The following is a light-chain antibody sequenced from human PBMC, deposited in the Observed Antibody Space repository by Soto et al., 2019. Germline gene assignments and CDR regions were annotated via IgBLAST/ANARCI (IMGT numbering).Light chain of an antibody. CDR3: CSYAGSYTF. V-gene: IGLV2-11*01. Sequence: QSALTQPRSVSGSPGQSVTISCTGTSSDVGGYNYVSWYQQHPGKAPKLMIYDVSKRPSGVPDRFSGSKSGNTASLTISGLQADDEADYYCCSYAGSYTFFGTGTKVTVL. J-gene: IGLJ1*01. CDR2: DVS. CDR1: SSDVGGYNY.